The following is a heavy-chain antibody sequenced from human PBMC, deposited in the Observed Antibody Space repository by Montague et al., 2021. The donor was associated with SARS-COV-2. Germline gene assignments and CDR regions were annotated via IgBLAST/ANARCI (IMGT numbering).Heavy chain of an antibody. D-gene: IGHD2-21*02. Sequence: SVKVSCKVSGCTLSEVSMHWVRQAPGKGLEWMGGFDPEDGETIYAQRFQGRVTMTEDTSTDTAYMELSSLRSEDSGVYYCATSRWSLLPEYWGQGTLVTVSS. V-gene: IGHV1-24*01. J-gene: IGHJ4*02. CDR3: ATSRWSLLPEY. CDR2: FDPEDGET. CDR1: GCTLSEVS.